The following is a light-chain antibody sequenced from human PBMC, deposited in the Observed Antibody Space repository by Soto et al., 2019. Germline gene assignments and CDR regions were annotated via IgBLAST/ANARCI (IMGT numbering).Light chain of an antibody. CDR2: EVS. V-gene: IGLV2-14*01. CDR3: SSFTTSNTPPFV. J-gene: IGLJ1*01. CDR1: SSDVGGYNY. Sequence: QSALTQPASVSGSPGQSITISCTGTSSDVGGYNYVSWFQQHPGRAPKLMIYEVSNRPSGVSNRFSGSKSGTTASLSISGLQAEDEADYYCSSFTTSNTPPFVFGTGTKLTVL.